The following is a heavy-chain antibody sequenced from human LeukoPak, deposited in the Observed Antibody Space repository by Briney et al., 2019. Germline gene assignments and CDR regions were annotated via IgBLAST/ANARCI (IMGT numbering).Heavy chain of an antibody. J-gene: IGHJ4*02. CDR2: LYPGDSET. D-gene: IGHD2-15*01. Sequence: GESLKIYCTGSGYIFSTYWIAWVRQMPGQGMEWMGVLYPGDSETRYSPSFQGQVTISADKSISTAYLQWSSLKASDTAVYYCARIMVVATGDYWGQGTLVTVSS. CDR1: GYIFSTYW. V-gene: IGHV5-51*01. CDR3: ARIMVVATGDY.